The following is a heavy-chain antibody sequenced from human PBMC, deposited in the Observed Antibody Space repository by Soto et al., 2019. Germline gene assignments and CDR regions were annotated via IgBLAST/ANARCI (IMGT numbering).Heavy chain of an antibody. Sequence: GGSLRLSCAASGFTFDDYGMSWVRQAPGKGLEWVSGINWNGGSTGYADSVKGRFTISRDNAKNSLYLQMNSLRAEDKALYYCARDSRRLISSTQDIVVVVAPRKGDYYYGMDVWGQGTTVTVSS. CDR3: ARDSRRLISSTQDIVVVVAPRKGDYYYGMDV. D-gene: IGHD2-15*01. V-gene: IGHV3-20*04. J-gene: IGHJ6*02. CDR2: INWNGGST. CDR1: GFTFDDYG.